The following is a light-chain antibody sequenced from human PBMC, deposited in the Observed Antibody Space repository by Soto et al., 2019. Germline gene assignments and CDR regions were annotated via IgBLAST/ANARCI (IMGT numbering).Light chain of an antibody. CDR3: SSYASHGDVL. Sequence: QSALTQPASVSGSPGQSITISCTGTSSDVGTYEYVSWYQHHPGKAPKLMIYDVSNRPSGVSDRFSGSKSGNTASLTISGLQAEDAADYYCSSYASHGDVLFGGGTQLTVL. J-gene: IGLJ2*01. CDR1: SSDVGTYEY. V-gene: IGLV2-14*03. CDR2: DVS.